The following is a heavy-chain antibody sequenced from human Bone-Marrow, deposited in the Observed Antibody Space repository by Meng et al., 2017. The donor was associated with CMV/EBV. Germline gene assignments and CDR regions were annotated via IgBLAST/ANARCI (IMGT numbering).Heavy chain of an antibody. D-gene: IGHD2-2*01. CDR1: GFTVSSNY. CDR3: AKVAAGGCSSTSCPKGGYFDL. V-gene: IGHV3-23*03. J-gene: IGHJ2*01. Sequence: GGSLRLSCAASGFTVSSNYMSWVRQAPGKGLEWVSVIYSGGSSTYYADSVKGRFTISRDNSKNTLYLQMNSLRAEDTAVYYCAKVAAGGCSSTSCPKGGYFDLWGRGTLVTVSS. CDR2: IYSGGSST.